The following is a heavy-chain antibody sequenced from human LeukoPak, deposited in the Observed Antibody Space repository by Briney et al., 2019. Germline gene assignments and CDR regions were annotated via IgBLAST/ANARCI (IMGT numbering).Heavy chain of an antibody. V-gene: IGHV4-59*01. CDR2: IYYNGIS. D-gene: IGHD5-12*01. Sequence: SETLSLTCTVSGGSISGYYWSWIRQPPGKGLEWIAYIYYNGISNYNPSLKSRVIISVDTSKNQFSLKLSSVTAADTAVYYCARAPGADSGYDPYYYYYYGMDVWGQGTTVTVSS. J-gene: IGHJ6*02. CDR1: GGSISGYY. CDR3: ARAPGADSGYDPYYYYYYGMDV.